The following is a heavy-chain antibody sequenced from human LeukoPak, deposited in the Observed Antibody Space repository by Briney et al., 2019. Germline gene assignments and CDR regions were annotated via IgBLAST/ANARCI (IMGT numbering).Heavy chain of an antibody. J-gene: IGHJ5*02. Sequence: SETLSLTCTVSGGSISSYYWSWIRQPPGKGLEWIGYIYYSGSTNYNPSLKSRVTISVDTSKNQFSLKLSSVTAADTAVYYCAGSYDFWSGYYVRPGGFWFDPWGQGTLVTVSS. D-gene: IGHD3-3*01. CDR2: IYYSGST. CDR3: AGSYDFWSGYYVRPGGFWFDP. V-gene: IGHV4-59*01. CDR1: GGSISSYY.